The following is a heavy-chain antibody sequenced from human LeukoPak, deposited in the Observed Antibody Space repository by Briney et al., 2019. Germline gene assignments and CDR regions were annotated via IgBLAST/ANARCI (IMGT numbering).Heavy chain of an antibody. CDR3: AREATAAMGEFDY. CDR1: GGTFSSYA. V-gene: IGHV1-69*01. CDR2: IIPIFGTA. Sequence: SVKVSCKASGGTFSSYAISWVRQAPGQGLEWMGGIIPIFGTANYAQKFQGRVTITADESTSTAYMELSSLRSEDTAVYYRAREATAAMGEFDYWGQGTLVTVSS. D-gene: IGHD2-2*01. J-gene: IGHJ4*02.